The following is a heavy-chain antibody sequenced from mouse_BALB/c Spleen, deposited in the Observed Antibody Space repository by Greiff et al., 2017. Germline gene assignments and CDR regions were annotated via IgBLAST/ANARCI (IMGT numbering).Heavy chain of an antibody. D-gene: IGHD2-2*01. CDR1: GFTFSSYA. J-gene: IGHJ3*01. CDR3: ARGGLPLSSFAY. V-gene: IGHV5-6-5*01. CDR2: ISSGGST. Sequence: DVKLQESGGGLVKPGGSLKLSCAASGFTFSSYAMSWVRQTPEKRLEWVASISSGGSTYYPDSVKGRFTISRDNARNILYLQMSSLRSEDTAMYYCARGGLPLSSFAYWGQGTLVTVSA.